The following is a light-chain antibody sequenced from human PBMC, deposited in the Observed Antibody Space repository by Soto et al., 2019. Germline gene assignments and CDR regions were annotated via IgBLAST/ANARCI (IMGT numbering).Light chain of an antibody. Sequence: QSVLTQPPSVSGAPGQRVTISCTGSSSNIGAGYDVHWYQQLPGTAPKLLIYGNSNRPSGVPDRFSGSKSGTSASLAITGFQAEDEADYYCKSYDSSLSGYVFGTGTKVTVL. CDR2: GNS. J-gene: IGLJ1*01. CDR1: SSNIGAGYD. CDR3: KSYDSSLSGYV. V-gene: IGLV1-40*01.